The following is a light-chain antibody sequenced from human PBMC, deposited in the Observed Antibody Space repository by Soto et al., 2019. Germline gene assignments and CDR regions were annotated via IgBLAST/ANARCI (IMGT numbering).Light chain of an antibody. CDR1: QDLMNY. CDR3: QQYVNLPYT. J-gene: IGKJ2*01. V-gene: IGKV1-33*01. Sequence: DIQMTQSPTSLAASVGDRVTITCQASQDLMNYLNWYQQKPVEAPKLLIYDTTTLEEGVPTRFSGGGSGTDFTFTINGLQPEDAAIYFCQQYVNLPYTFGQGTKLEFK. CDR2: DTT.